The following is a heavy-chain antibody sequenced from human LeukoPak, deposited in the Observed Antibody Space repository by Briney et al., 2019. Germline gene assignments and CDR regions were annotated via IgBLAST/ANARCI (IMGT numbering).Heavy chain of an antibody. Sequence: GRSLRLSCAASGFTFDDYAMHWVRQAPGKGLEWVSGISWNSGSIGYADSEKGRFTISRDNAKNSLYLQMNSLRAEDTALYYCAKDRSGSYGAFDIWGQGTMVTVSS. V-gene: IGHV3-9*01. J-gene: IGHJ3*02. CDR1: GFTFDDYA. D-gene: IGHD1-26*01. CDR2: ISWNSGSI. CDR3: AKDRSGSYGAFDI.